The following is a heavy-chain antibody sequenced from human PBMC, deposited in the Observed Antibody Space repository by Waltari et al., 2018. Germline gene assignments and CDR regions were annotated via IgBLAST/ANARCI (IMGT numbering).Heavy chain of an antibody. CDR2: IANSGST. J-gene: IGHJ4*02. Sequence: QVHLQESGPGLVKPSETLSLTCTVSGGSVSSATYYWSWIRQPPGKGLEWIGYIANSGSTRDDPSLKTRATIAVDTSKNQFSLRLSSMTAADTAVYYCARVTIFGGSVDYWGQGTLVTVAS. CDR1: GGSVSSATYY. D-gene: IGHD3-3*01. V-gene: IGHV4-61*01. CDR3: ARVTIFGGSVDY.